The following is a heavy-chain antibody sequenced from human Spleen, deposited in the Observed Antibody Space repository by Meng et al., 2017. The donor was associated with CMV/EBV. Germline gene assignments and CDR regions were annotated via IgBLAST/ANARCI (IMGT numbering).Heavy chain of an antibody. V-gene: IGHV4-59*01. CDR3: ARDLRGGDYFDY. D-gene: IGHD1-26*01. CDR2: IYYSGST. J-gene: IGHJ4*02. CDR1: GGSISSYY. Sequence: GSLRLSCTVSGGSISSYYWSWIRQPPGKGLEWIGYIYYSGSTNYNPSLKSRVTISVDTSKNQFSLKLSSVTAADTAVYYCARDLRGGDYFDYWGQGTLVTVSS.